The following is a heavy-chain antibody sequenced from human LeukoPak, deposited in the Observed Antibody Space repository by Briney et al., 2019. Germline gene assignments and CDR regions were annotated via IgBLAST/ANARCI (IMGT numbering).Heavy chain of an antibody. D-gene: IGHD6-19*01. J-gene: IGHJ4*02. CDR1: GYTFTSYG. Sequence: GASVKVSCKASGYTFTSYGISWVRQAPGQGLEWMGIINPSGGSTSYAQKFQGRVTMTRDTSTSTVYMELSSLRSEDTAVYYCARDRVAYSSGWYLFDYWGQGTLVTVSS. CDR2: INPSGGST. V-gene: IGHV1-46*01. CDR3: ARDRVAYSSGWYLFDY.